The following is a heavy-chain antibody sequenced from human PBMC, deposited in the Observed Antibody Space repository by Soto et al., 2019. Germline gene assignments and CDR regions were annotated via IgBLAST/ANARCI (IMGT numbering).Heavy chain of an antibody. J-gene: IGHJ4*02. V-gene: IGHV1-8*01. CDR1: GYTFTSYD. CDR2: MNPSTGST. CDR3: ARGRLVAGTVDY. D-gene: IGHD6-19*01. Sequence: QVQLVQSGAEVKKPEASVKVSCKASGYTFTSYDIKWVRQATGQGLEWMGWMNPSTGSTVFAQKFQSRVTMISNTSISTAYLELSSLTSEDTAVYYCARGRLVAGTVDYWGQGTLVTVSS.